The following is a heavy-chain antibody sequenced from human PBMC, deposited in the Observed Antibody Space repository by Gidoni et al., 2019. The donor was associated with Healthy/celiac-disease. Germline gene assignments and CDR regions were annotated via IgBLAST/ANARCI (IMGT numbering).Heavy chain of an antibody. CDR1: GGSISSSSYY. CDR2: IYYSGST. Sequence: QLQLQESGPGLVKPSETLSLTCTVSGGSISSSSYYWGWIRQPPGKGLEWIGSIYYSGSTYYNPSLKSRVTISVDTSKNQFSLKLSSVTAADTAVYYCARHGELGGMDVWGQGTTVTVSS. D-gene: IGHD1-7*01. V-gene: IGHV4-39*01. CDR3: ARHGELGGMDV. J-gene: IGHJ6*02.